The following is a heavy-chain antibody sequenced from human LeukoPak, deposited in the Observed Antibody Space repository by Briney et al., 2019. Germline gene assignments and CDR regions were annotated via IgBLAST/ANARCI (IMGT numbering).Heavy chain of an antibody. J-gene: IGHJ4*02. CDR2: INGDGSTT. Sequence: GGSLRLSCAASGFAFNKYWMHWVRQTPGKGLVWVSRINGDGSTTSYADSVKGGFTISRDNAKNSLYLQMNSLRAEDTAFYYCARDDNWGFDYWGQGALVTVSS. V-gene: IGHV3-74*01. CDR3: ARDDNWGFDY. D-gene: IGHD7-27*01. CDR1: GFAFNKYW.